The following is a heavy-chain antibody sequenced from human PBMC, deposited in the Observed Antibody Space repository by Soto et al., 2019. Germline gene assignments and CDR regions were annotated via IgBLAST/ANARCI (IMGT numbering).Heavy chain of an antibody. Sequence: QLQLQESGSGLVKPSQTLSLTCAVSGGSISSGGYSWSWIRQPPGKDLEWMGYIYHSGSTYYNPSRKSRVARSVDRSKTQFTLKLSSVTAADTAVYYCARTASGTFDPWRQGTLVTVSS. CDR2: IYHSGST. CDR3: ARTASGTFDP. D-gene: IGHD1-7*01. V-gene: IGHV4-30-2*01. CDR1: GGSISSGGYS. J-gene: IGHJ5*02.